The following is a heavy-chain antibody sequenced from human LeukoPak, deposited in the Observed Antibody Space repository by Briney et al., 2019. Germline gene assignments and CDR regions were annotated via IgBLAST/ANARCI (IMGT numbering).Heavy chain of an antibody. CDR1: GYTFTSYG. J-gene: IGHJ6*03. V-gene: IGHV1-18*01. Sequence: ASVKVSCKASGYTFTSYGISWVRQAPGQGLEWMGWISAYNGNTNYAQKLQGRVTMTTDTSTSTAYMELRSLRSDDTAVYYCARAYQQPAEYYYYYMGVWGKGTTVTVSS. CDR3: ARAYQQPAEYYYYYMGV. D-gene: IGHD2-2*01. CDR2: ISAYNGNT.